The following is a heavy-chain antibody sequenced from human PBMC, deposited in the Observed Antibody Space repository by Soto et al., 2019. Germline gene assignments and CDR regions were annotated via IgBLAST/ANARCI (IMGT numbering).Heavy chain of an antibody. CDR2: INPSGGST. V-gene: IGHV1-46*01. D-gene: IGHD3-10*01. J-gene: IGHJ6*02. CDR3: ARGDDTRAVIFYGMDV. CDR1: GYTFTSYY. Sequence: GASVKVSCKASGYTFTSYYIHWVRQAPGQGLEWMGIINPSGGSTGFAQTFQGRVTMTRDTSTSTLYMELSSLTSEDTAVYYCARGDDTRAVIFYGMDVWGQGTTVTVSS.